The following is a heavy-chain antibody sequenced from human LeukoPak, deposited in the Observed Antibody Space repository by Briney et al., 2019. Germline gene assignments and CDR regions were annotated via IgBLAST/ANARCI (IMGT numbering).Heavy chain of an antibody. V-gene: IGHV1-8*01. J-gene: IGHJ4*02. Sequence: ASVKVSCKASGYTFTSYDINWVRQATGQGLEWMGWMNPNSGNTGYAQRFQGRVAITRNTSISTAYMELSSLRSEDTAVYYCARSGITGTTAGDYWGQGTLVTVSS. CDR1: GYTFTSYD. CDR2: MNPNSGNT. D-gene: IGHD1-20*01. CDR3: ARSGITGTTAGDY.